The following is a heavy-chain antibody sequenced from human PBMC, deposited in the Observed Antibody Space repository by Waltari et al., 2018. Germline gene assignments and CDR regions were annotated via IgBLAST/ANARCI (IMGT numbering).Heavy chain of an antibody. J-gene: IGHJ5*02. CDR1: GYSISSGYY. D-gene: IGHD1-26*01. V-gene: IGHV4-38-2*02. Sequence: QVQLQESGPGLVKPSETLSLTCTVSGYSISSGYYWGWIRQPPGEGLEWIGSIYHSGSTYYNASLKSRVTISVDTSKNQLSLKLSSVTAADTAVYYGARSYSGSYSDWFDPWGQGTLVTVSS. CDR2: IYHSGST. CDR3: ARSYSGSYSDWFDP.